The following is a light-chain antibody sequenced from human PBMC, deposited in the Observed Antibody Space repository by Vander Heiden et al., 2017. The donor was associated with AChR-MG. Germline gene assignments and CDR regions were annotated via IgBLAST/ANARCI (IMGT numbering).Light chain of an antibody. V-gene: IGLV3-1*01. Sequence: SYELTQPPSVSDSPGQTATIPSSGERLVHRCDCWYKQKPGQSPALVMYQDHRRPSGIPQRFSGSAYGNTATLSISRTQATDEADYYCQAWYSSTAVFGGGTRLTVL. J-gene: IGLJ2*01. CDR3: QAWYSSTAV. CDR2: QDH. CDR1: RLVHRC.